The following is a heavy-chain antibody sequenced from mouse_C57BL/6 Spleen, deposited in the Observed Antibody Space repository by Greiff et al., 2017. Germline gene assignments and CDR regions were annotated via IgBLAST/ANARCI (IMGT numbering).Heavy chain of an antibody. CDR3: TREEEWITTDRAWFAY. D-gene: IGHD1-1*01. CDR2: IDPETGGT. V-gene: IGHV1-15*01. J-gene: IGHJ3*01. Sequence: VQLKESGAELVRPGASVTLSCKASGYTFTDYEMHWVKQTPVHGLEWIGAIDPETGGTAYNQKFKGKAILTADKSSSTAYMELRSLTSEDSAVYYCTREEEWITTDRAWFAYWGQGTLVTVSA. CDR1: GYTFTDYE.